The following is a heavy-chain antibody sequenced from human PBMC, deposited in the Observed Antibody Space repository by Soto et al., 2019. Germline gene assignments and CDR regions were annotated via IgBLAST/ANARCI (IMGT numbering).Heavy chain of an antibody. Sequence: SVKVSCKASGGTFSSYAVSWVRQAPGQGLEWMGGIIPIFGTANYAQKFQGRVTITADESTSTAYMELSSLRSEDTAVYYCARSRGSSWYPIDYWGQGTLVTVSS. CDR3: ARSRGSSWYPIDY. J-gene: IGHJ4*02. V-gene: IGHV1-69*13. CDR1: GGTFSSYA. D-gene: IGHD6-13*01. CDR2: IIPIFGTA.